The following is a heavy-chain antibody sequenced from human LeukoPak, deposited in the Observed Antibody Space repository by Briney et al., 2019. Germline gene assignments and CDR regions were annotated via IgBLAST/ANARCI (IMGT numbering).Heavy chain of an antibody. CDR3: ARERYDFWSGYYTYYYYYMDV. V-gene: IGHV4-4*07. D-gene: IGHD3-3*01. J-gene: IGHJ6*03. CDR2: IYTSGST. CDR1: GGSISSYY. Sequence: PSETLSLTCTVSGGSISSYYWSLIRQPAGKGLEWIGRIYTSGSTNYNPSLKSRVTMSVDTSKNQFSLKLSSVTAADTAVYYCARERYDFWSGYYTYYYYYMDVWGKGTTVTVSS.